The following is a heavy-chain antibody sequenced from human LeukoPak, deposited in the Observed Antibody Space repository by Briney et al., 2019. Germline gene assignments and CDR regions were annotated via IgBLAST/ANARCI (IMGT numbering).Heavy chain of an antibody. CDR2: INPSGGST. D-gene: IGHD6-6*01. Sequence: ASVKVSCKASGYTFTSYYMHWVRQAPGQGLEWMGIINPSGGSTSYAQKFQGRVTMTEDTSTDTAYMELSSLRSEDTAVYYCATDRGIAARPYDAFDIWGQGTMVTVSS. J-gene: IGHJ3*02. CDR3: ATDRGIAARPYDAFDI. V-gene: IGHV1-46*01. CDR1: GYTFTSYY.